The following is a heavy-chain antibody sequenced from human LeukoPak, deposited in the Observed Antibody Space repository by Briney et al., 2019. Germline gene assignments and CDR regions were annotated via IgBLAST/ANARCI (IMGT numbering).Heavy chain of an antibody. V-gene: IGHV1-69*01. Sequence: SVKVSCKASGGTFSSYAISWVRQAPGQGLEWMGGIIPIFGTANYAQKFQGRVTITADESTSTAYMELSSLRSEDTAVYYCVTLDYYGSGSFPYYYYYMDVWGKGTTVTVSS. CDR2: IIPIFGTA. CDR3: VTLDYYGSGSFPYYYYYMDV. D-gene: IGHD3-10*01. CDR1: GGTFSSYA. J-gene: IGHJ6*03.